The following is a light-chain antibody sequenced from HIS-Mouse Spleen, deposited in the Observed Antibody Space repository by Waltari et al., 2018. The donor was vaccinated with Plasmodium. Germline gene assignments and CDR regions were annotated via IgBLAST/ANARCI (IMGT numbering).Light chain of an antibody. J-gene: IGLJ3*02. CDR1: ALPKQY. CDR2: KDS. V-gene: IGLV3-25*03. Sequence: SYELTQPPSLSVSPGQTARIPCSGDALPKQYAYWYQQKPGQAPVLVIYKDSERPSGIPERFSGSSSGTTVTLTISGVQAEDEADYYCQSADSSGTYWVFGGGTKLTVL. CDR3: QSADSSGTYWV.